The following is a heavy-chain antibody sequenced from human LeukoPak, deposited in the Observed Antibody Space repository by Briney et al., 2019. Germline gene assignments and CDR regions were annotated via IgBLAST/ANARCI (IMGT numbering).Heavy chain of an antibody. CDR2: IYISGST. CDR1: GGSISSSGLH. J-gene: IGHJ4*02. D-gene: IGHD2-15*01. CDR3: ARALNPLPGTYYFDY. V-gene: IGHV4-61*02. Sequence: SETLSLTCTASGGSISSSGLHWSWIRPPAGKGLEWIGRIYISGSTNYSSSLQSRVTMSVDTSKNQFSLKLSSVTAADTAVYYCARALNPLPGTYYFDYWGQGSLVTVSS.